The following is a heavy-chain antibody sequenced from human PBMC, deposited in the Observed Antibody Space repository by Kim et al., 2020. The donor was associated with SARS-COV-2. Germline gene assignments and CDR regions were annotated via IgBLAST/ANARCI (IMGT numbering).Heavy chain of an antibody. D-gene: IGHD3-10*01. CDR3: AKFARGRSAPY. CDR2: LSASGLST. V-gene: IGHV3-23*01. Sequence: GGSLRLSCAASGFTFSSYAMNWVRQAPGKGLEWVSGLSASGLSTYYEDSVKGRFTISRDNSKNTLYLQMSSLRAEDTAVYYCAKFARGRSAPYWGQGTLVTVSS. J-gene: IGHJ4*02. CDR1: GFTFSSYA.